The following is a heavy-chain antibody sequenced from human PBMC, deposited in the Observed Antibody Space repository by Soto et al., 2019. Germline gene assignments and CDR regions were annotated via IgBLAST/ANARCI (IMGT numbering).Heavy chain of an antibody. Sequence: GGSLRLSCVASGFTFSSYEMNWVRQAPGKGLEWVSYISSSGRTIYYGDSVKGRLTISRDNAKNSLYLQMSTLRVEDTAVYYCARDCPGGSCYTLCGQGTLVTVSS. CDR3: ARDCPGGSCYTL. J-gene: IGHJ4*02. CDR1: GFTFSSYE. CDR2: ISSSGRTI. D-gene: IGHD2-15*01. V-gene: IGHV3-48*03.